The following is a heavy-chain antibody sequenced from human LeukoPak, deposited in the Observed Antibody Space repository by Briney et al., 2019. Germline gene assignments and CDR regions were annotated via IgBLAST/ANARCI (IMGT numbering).Heavy chain of an antibody. CDR3: LKDLGRGRNICSDY. V-gene: IGHV3-23*01. CDR1: GFSFSSYG. CDR2: ISGSGGGT. Sequence: GGSLRLSCTASGFSFSSYGMRWVRQAPEKGLEWVSTISGSGGGTYYADSVKGRFTISRDDSKNKLYLQMNSLRAEDTAVYFCLKDLGRGRNICSDYWGQGTLVTVSS. D-gene: IGHD2-15*01. J-gene: IGHJ4*02.